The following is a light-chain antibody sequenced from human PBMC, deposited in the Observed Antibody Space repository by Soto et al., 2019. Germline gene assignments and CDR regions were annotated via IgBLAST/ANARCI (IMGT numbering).Light chain of an antibody. CDR1: QGINKF. Sequence: IPLTQSPSSLSASVGDRVTITCRASQGINKFLAWYQQRPGKAPQLLVYGASTLQSGVPSRYRGSGSGTDFTLTISSLQPEHFTTHACHQLTNLCFSSGQGTNLDI. CDR3: HQLTNLCFS. CDR2: GAS. V-gene: IGKV1-9*01. J-gene: IGKJ2*01.